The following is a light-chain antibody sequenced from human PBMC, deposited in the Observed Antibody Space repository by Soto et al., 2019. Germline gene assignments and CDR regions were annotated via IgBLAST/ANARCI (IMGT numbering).Light chain of an antibody. CDR3: QSYDSSLSGYV. CDR2: ANN. V-gene: IGLV1-40*01. Sequence: QSVLTQPPSVSRAPRQTVTISCTGNSSNIGAGYDVHWYQQLPGTGTKLLIYANNNRPSGVPDRFSGSKSGTSASLAITGLRAEDEADYYCQSYDSSLSGYVFGTGTKVTVL. CDR1: SSNIGAGYD. J-gene: IGLJ1*01.